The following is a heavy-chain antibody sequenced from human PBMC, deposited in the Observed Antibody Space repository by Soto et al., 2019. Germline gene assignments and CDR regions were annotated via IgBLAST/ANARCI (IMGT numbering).Heavy chain of an antibody. D-gene: IGHD3-3*01. J-gene: IGHJ3*01. V-gene: IGHV3-7*01. CDR1: GFTFSSYG. Sequence: GGSLRLSCAASGFTFSSYGMTWVRQAPGKGLEFLATIKPDGSDTYYVDSVKGRFTISRDNAKNSLSLQMNSLRAEDTALYYCATDLNWSGTWGQGTMVTVSS. CDR2: IKPDGSDT. CDR3: ATDLNWSGT.